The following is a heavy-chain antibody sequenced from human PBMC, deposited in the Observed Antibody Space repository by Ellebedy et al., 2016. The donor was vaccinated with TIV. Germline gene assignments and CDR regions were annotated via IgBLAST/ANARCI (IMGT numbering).Heavy chain of an antibody. V-gene: IGHV4-59*01. CDR1: GGSIGNYS. Sequence: MPSETLSLTCTVSGGSIGNYSWSWIRQPPGQGLEWIGDIHHSGNSHIHPSLKSRVTLSLDTSKNQFSLDLSSVTAADTATYYCARDLGRYGMDVWGQGTTVTVSS. CDR3: ARDLGRYGMDV. CDR2: IHHSGNS. J-gene: IGHJ6*02.